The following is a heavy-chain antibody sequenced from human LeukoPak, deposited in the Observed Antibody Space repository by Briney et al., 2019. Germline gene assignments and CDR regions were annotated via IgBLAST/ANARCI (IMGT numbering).Heavy chain of an antibody. CDR3: ARGLHRRCSGGICYQPFDY. CDR1: GGSISNYY. D-gene: IGHD2-15*01. V-gene: IGHV4-59*01. J-gene: IGHJ4*02. CDR2: ISYSASS. Sequence: SETLSLTCTVSGGSISNYYWSWIRQPPGKGLEWLGYISYSASSNYNPSLKSRVSISVDTSRNKFSLKLNSVTAADTAVYYCARGLHRRCSGGICYQPFDYWGQGTLVTVSS.